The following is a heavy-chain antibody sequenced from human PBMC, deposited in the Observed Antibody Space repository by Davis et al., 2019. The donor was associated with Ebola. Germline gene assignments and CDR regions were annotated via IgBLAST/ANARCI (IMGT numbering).Heavy chain of an antibody. D-gene: IGHD2-15*01. V-gene: IGHV3-30*03. CDR1: GFTFSSYG. CDR2: ISYDGSNK. J-gene: IGHJ5*02. CDR3: ARDRILERVVGDWFDP. Sequence: GESLKISCAASGFTFSSYGMHWVRQAPGKGLEWVAVISYDGSNKYYADSVKGRFTISRDNSKNTLYLQMNSLRAEDTAVYYCARDRILERVVGDWFDPWGQGTLVTVSS.